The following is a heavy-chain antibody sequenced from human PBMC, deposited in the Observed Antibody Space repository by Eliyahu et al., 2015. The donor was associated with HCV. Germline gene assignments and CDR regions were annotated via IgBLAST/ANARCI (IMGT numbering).Heavy chain of an antibody. V-gene: IGHV2-5*01. D-gene: IGHD3-22*01. CDR2: IYWNDDK. Sequence: QITLKESGPTLVKPTQTLTLTCTFSGFSLSTSGVGVGWIRQPPGKALEWLALIYWNDDKRYSPSLKSRLTITKDTSKNQVVLTMTNMDPVDTATYYCARWTYDSSGYWTDAFDIWGQGTMVTVSS. CDR1: GFSLSTSGVG. CDR3: ARWTYDSSGYWTDAFDI. J-gene: IGHJ3*02.